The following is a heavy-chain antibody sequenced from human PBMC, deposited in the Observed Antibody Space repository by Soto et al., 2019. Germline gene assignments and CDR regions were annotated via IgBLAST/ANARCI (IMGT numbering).Heavy chain of an antibody. Sequence: GGSLRLSCAASGFTASSNYMSWVRQAPGKGLEWVSVIYSGGSTYYADSVKGRFTISRDNSKNTLYLQMNSLRAEDTAVYYCARVLGYPPYNWFDPWGQGTLVTVSS. CDR3: ARVLGYPPYNWFDP. CDR1: GFTASSNY. D-gene: IGHD3-22*01. V-gene: IGHV3-53*01. J-gene: IGHJ5*02. CDR2: IYSGGST.